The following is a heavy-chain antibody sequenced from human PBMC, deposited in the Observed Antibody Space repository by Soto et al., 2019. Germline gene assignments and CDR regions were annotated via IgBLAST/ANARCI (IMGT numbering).Heavy chain of an antibody. CDR2: ISSSGSTI. CDR3: ARHQYQLLSSYYFDY. J-gene: IGHJ4*02. V-gene: IGHV3-11*01. D-gene: IGHD2-2*01. Sequence: PGGSLRLSCAASGFTFSDYYMSWIRQAPGKGLEWVSYISSSGSTIYYADSVKGRFTISRDNAKNSLYLQMNSLRAEDTAVYYCARHQYQLLSSYYFDYWGQGTLVTVSS. CDR1: GFTFSDYY.